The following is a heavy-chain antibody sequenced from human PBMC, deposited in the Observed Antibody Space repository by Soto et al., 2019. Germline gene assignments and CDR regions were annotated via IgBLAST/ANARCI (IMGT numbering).Heavy chain of an antibody. D-gene: IGHD5-12*01. CDR1: GGSISSGGYY. CDR2: IYYSGST. Sequence: SETLSLTCTVSGGSISSGGYYWSWIRQHPGKGLEWIGYIYYSGSTYYNPSLKSRVTISVDTSKNQFSLKLSSVTAADTAVYYCASSTYLAKYYYYYGMDVWGQGTTVTVSS. CDR3: ASSTYLAKYYYYYGMDV. J-gene: IGHJ6*02. V-gene: IGHV4-31*03.